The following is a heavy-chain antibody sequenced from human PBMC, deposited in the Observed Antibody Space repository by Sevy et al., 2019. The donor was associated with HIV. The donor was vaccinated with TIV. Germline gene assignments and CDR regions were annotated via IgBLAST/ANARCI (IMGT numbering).Heavy chain of an antibody. CDR2: INHTGST. CDR1: GGSFSGYY. CDR3: ARAPPNVVVPGAPSWFDP. D-gene: IGHD2-2*01. J-gene: IGHJ5*02. Sequence: SETLSLTCAVYGGSFSGYYWNWIRQPPGKGLEWTGEINHTGSTNYNPSLKSRVTISVDTSKTQVSLKLSSVTAADTAIYYCARAPPNVVVPGAPSWFDPWGQGTLVTVSS. V-gene: IGHV4-34*01.